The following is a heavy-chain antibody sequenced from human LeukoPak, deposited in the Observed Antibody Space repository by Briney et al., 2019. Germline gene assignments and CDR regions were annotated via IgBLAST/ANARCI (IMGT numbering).Heavy chain of an antibody. Sequence: SETLSLTCTVSAGSISSSDYYWGWIRQPPGKGLEWIGSIFYSGNTYYNPSLKSRNTISVDTSKNQFSLKLSSVTAADTAVYYCARVAVAGTSFDYWGQGTLVTVSS. CDR2: IFYSGNT. CDR1: AGSISSSDYY. V-gene: IGHV4-39*01. CDR3: ARVAVAGTSFDY. D-gene: IGHD6-19*01. J-gene: IGHJ4*02.